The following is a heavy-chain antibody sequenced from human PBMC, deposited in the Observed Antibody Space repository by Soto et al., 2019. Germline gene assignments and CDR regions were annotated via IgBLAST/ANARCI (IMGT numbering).Heavy chain of an antibody. CDR2: ISYDGGKK. J-gene: IGHJ4*02. CDR3: AREGQPAAGTTPHN. Sequence: GGSLRLSCAASGFNFSSYAMHWVRQAPGKGLEWVAVISYDGGKKYYADLVKGRFTISRDNSQNTLYVEMTSLSAEDTAVYYCAREGQPAAGTTPHNWGQGTLVTVSS. D-gene: IGHD6-13*01. CDR1: GFNFSSYA. V-gene: IGHV3-30*04.